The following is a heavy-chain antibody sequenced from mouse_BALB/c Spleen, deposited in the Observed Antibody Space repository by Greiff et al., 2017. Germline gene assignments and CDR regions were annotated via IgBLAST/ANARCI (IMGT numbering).Heavy chain of an antibody. V-gene: IGHV5-6-5*01. CDR3: ARDGSFDY. CDR2: ISSGGST. J-gene: IGHJ2*01. D-gene: IGHD2-2*01. Sequence: EVKLVESGGGLVKPGGSLKLSCAASGFTFSSYAMSWVRQTPEKRLEWVASISSGGSTYYPDSVKSGFTISRDNARNILYLQMSSLRSEDTAMYYCARDGSFDYWGQGTTLTVSS. CDR1: GFTFSSYA.